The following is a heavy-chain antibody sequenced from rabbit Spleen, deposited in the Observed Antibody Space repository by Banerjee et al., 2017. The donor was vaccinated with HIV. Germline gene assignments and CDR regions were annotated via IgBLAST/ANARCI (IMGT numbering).Heavy chain of an antibody. D-gene: IGHD8-1*01. CDR2: IDTGSRDFS. V-gene: IGHV1S40*01. J-gene: IGHJ6*01. CDR3: ARDTGSSFSTYGMDL. CDR1: GFSFSSSEY. Sequence: QSLEESGGDLVKPGASLTLTCTASGFSFSSSEYMCWVRQAPGKGLEWIACIDTGSRDFSYYASWAKGRFTISKTSSTTVTLQMTSLTVADTATYFCARDTGSSFSTYGMDLWGQGTLVTVS.